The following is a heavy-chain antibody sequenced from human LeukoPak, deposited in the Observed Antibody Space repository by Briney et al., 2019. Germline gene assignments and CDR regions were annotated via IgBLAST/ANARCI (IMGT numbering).Heavy chain of an antibody. CDR2: IKSKTDGGTT. D-gene: IGHD3-22*01. CDR3: STTYYYDSSEGY. CDR1: GFTFSSYW. J-gene: IGHJ4*02. Sequence: GGSLRLSCAASGFTFSSYWMSWVRQAPGKGLEWVGRIKSKTDGGTTDYAAPVKGRFTISRDDSKNTLYLQMNSLKTEDTAVYYCSTTYYYDSSEGYWGQGTLVTVSS. V-gene: IGHV3-15*01.